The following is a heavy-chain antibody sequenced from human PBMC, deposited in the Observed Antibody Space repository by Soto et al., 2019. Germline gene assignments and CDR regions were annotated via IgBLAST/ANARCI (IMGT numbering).Heavy chain of an antibody. CDR1: GGTFSSYA. J-gene: IGHJ6*02. CDR3: ARGRIVATSYYYYYGMDV. D-gene: IGHD5-12*01. V-gene: IGHV1-69*06. CDR2: IIPIFDTA. Sequence: QVQLVQSGAEVKKPGSSVKVSCKASGGTFSSYAISWVRQAPGQGLEWMGGIIPIFDTANYAQKFQGRVTITADKSTSTAYMELSSLRSEDTAVYYCARGRIVATSYYYYYGMDVWGQGTTVTVSS.